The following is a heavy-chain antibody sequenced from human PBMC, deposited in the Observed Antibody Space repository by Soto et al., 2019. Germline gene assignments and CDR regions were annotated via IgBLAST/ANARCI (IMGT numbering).Heavy chain of an antibody. D-gene: IGHD2-21*01. CDR3: IYRRASWDYHGVDV. V-gene: IGHV2-5*01. CDR1: GFSLTTGGVG. CDR2: MYWNDDR. J-gene: IGHJ6*02. Sequence: QFTLKESGPTLVKPTQTLTLTCTFSGFSLTTGGVGVGWIRQPPGRSLEWLAVMYWNDDRRRSPSLENRLTITKDTSKNQVVLTMTNMDPVDTATYYCIYRRASWDYHGVDVWGQGTPVTVSS.